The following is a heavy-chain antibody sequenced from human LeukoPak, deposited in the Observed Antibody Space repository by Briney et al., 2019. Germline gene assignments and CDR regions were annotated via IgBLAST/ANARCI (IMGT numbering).Heavy chain of an antibody. CDR2: INTDSGSP. CDR1: GYTFNTHG. V-gene: IGHV7-4-1*02. Sequence: GASVTVSCKASGYTFNTHGMTWVRQAPGQGLEWMGWINTDSGSPTYAQGFTGRFVFSLDTSVNTAYLQISSLKAEDTAVYYCVREPFRLDYWGQGTLVTVSS. CDR3: VREPFRLDY. D-gene: IGHD3-16*01. J-gene: IGHJ4*02.